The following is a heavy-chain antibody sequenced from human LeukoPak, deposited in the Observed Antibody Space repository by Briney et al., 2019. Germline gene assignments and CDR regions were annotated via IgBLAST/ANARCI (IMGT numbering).Heavy chain of an antibody. Sequence: SETLSLTCTVSGGSITGYYWSWIRQPPGKGLEWIGYIHDSGRTNHNPSLKSRVSISLDTSKSQVSLKLSSVTAADTAVYYCARDSSGSSFKDLDYWGPGTLVTVSS. D-gene: IGHD3-22*01. J-gene: IGHJ4*02. V-gene: IGHV4-59*01. CDR1: GGSITGYY. CDR2: IHDSGRT. CDR3: ARDSSGSSFKDLDY.